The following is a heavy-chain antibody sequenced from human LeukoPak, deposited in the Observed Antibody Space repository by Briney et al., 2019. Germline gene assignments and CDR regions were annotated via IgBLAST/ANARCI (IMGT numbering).Heavy chain of an antibody. J-gene: IGHJ6*03. CDR3: ARVPGYYDSSGSGYYMDV. CDR1: GFTFSSYS. D-gene: IGHD3-22*01. Sequence: GGSLRLSCAPSGFTFSSYSMNWVRQAPGRGLEWVSYISSSSSTIYYADSVKGRFTISRDNAKNSLYLQMNSLRAEDTAVYYCARVPGYYDSSGSGYYMDVWGKGTTVTVSS. V-gene: IGHV3-48*01. CDR2: ISSSSSTI.